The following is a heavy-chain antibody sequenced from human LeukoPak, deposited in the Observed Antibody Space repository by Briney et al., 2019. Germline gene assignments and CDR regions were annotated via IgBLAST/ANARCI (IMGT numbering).Heavy chain of an antibody. CDR3: ASTTAMVQGYFDY. D-gene: IGHD5-18*01. CDR2: INHSGST. Sequence: SETLSLTCAVYGGSFSGYYRSWIRQPPGKGLEWIGEINHSGSTNYNPSLKSRVTISVDTSKNQFSLKLSSVTAADTAVYYCASTTAMVQGYFDYWGQGTLVTVSS. CDR1: GGSFSGYY. J-gene: IGHJ4*02. V-gene: IGHV4-34*01.